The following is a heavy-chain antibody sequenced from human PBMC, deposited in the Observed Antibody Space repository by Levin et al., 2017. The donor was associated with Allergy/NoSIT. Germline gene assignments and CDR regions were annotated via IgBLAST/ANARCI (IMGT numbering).Heavy chain of an antibody. J-gene: IGHJ6*02. V-gene: IGHV1-2*02. Sequence: AASVKVSCKASGYTFTGYYMHWVRQAPGQGLEWMGWINPNSGGTNYAQKFQGRVTMTRDTSISTAYMELSRLRSDDTAVYYCARDVLLSAVYGDRGGDYYYYYGMDVWGQGTTVTVSS. D-gene: IGHD4-17*01. CDR3: ARDVLLSAVYGDRGGDYYYYYGMDV. CDR2: INPNSGGT. CDR1: GYTFTGYY.